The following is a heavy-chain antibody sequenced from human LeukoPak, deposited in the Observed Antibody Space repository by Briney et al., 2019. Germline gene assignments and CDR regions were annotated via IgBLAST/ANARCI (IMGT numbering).Heavy chain of an antibody. CDR2: IIPILVTA. J-gene: IGHJ4*02. CDR3: AQILSITSCYYGYSSGCNFDT. Sequence: ASVKVLCKASGGTLSRYAISLVRQAPGQGLEWMGGIIPILVTADYAQKFQGRVTITTEESTSTAYMELSSLRSEATAVYYWAQILSITSCYYGYSSGCNFDTWGQGTLVTVSS. CDR1: GGTLSRYA. V-gene: IGHV1-69*05. D-gene: IGHD6-19*01.